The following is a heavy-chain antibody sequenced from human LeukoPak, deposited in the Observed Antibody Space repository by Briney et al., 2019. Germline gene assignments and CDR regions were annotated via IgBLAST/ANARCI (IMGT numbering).Heavy chain of an antibody. J-gene: IGHJ4*02. D-gene: IGHD4-17*01. V-gene: IGHV3-23*01. CDR1: ESDFSSHA. CDR3: ANEIRPNDY. CDR2: ISISGSKT. Sequence: GGSLRLSCAASESDFSSHAMTWVRQAPGKGLEWVSAISISGSKTYYADSVKGRFTTSRDNSKNTLYLQMNSLRAEDTAVYYCANEIRPNDYWGQGTQVTVSS.